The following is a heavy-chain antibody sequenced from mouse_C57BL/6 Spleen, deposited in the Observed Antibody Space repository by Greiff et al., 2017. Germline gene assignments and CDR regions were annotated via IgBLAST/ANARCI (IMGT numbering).Heavy chain of an antibody. CDR1: GYTFTSYW. CDR3: AITTVVDY. CDR2: IDPSDSYT. V-gene: IGHV1-59*01. J-gene: IGHJ2*01. D-gene: IGHD1-1*01. Sequence: QVQLQQPGAELVRPGTSVKLSCKASGYTFTSYWMHWVKQRPGQGLEGIGVIDPSDSYTNYNQKFKGKATLTVDTSSSTAYMQLSSLTSEDSAVYYCAITTVVDYWGQGTTLTVSS.